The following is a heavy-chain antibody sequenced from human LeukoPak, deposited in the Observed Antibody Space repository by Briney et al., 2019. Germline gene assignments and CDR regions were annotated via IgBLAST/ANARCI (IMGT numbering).Heavy chain of an antibody. Sequence: GGSLRLSCAASGFTVSSNYMSWVRQAPGKGLEWVSVIYSGGSTYYADSVKGRFTISRDNSKNTLYLQMNSLRAEDTAVYYCARGIVVVVAATPYYYYGMDVWGQGTTVTVSS. CDR1: GFTVSSNY. J-gene: IGHJ6*02. CDR2: IYSGGST. D-gene: IGHD2-15*01. V-gene: IGHV3-66*02. CDR3: ARGIVVVVAATPYYYYGMDV.